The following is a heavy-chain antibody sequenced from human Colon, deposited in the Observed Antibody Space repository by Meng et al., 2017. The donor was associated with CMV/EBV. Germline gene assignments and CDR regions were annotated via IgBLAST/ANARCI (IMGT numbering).Heavy chain of an antibody. D-gene: IGHD2-21*01. CDR1: GSTFSSYG. V-gene: IGHV3-30*02. CDR3: ADDYSLY. J-gene: IGHJ4*02. Sequence: GESLKISCAASGSTFSSYGMNWVRQAPGKGLEWVAFIRYDGTNKYYGDSVRGRFTISRDNSKNTLYLQMNSLRAEDTAVYYCADDYSLYWGQGTLVTVSS. CDR2: IRYDGTNK.